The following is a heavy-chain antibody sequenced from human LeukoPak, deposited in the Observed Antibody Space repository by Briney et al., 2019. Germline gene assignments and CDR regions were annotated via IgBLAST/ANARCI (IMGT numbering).Heavy chain of an antibody. J-gene: IGHJ4*02. V-gene: IGHV3-21*01. Sequence: PGGSLRLSCAASGFTFSSYSMNWVRQAPGKGLEWVSSISSSSSYIYYADSEKGRFTISRDNAKNSLYLQMNSLRAEDTAVYYCARGSSSWYPFDYWGQGTLVTVSS. CDR3: ARGSSSWYPFDY. CDR1: GFTFSSYS. CDR2: ISSSSSYI. D-gene: IGHD6-13*01.